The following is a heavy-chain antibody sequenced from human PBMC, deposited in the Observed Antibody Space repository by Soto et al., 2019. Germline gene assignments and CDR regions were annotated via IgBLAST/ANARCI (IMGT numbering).Heavy chain of an antibody. CDR1: GGSISSYY. CDR2: IYYSGST. V-gene: IGHV4-59*01. Sequence: PSETLSLTCTVSGGSISSYYWSWIRQPPGKGLEWIGYIYYSGSTNYNPSLKSRVTISVDTSKNQFSLKLSSVTAADKAVYYCARGAYAYDSSGYPGPHDYWPQGTLVNVS. D-gene: IGHD3-22*01. CDR3: ARGAYAYDSSGYPGPHDY. J-gene: IGHJ4*02.